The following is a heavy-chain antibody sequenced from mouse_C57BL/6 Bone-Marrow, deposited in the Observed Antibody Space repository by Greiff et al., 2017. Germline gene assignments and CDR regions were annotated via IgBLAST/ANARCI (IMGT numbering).Heavy chain of an antibody. CDR1: GYTFTDYE. CDR3: TRWIYYDYDSYFDY. CDR2: IDPETGGT. D-gene: IGHD2-4*01. V-gene: IGHV1-15*01. Sequence: QVQLQQSGAELVRPGASVTLSCKASGYTFTDYEMHWVKQTPVHGLEWIGAIDPETGGTAYNQKFKGKAILTADKSSSTAYMELRSLTSEDSAVYYCTRWIYYDYDSYFDYWGQGTTLTVSS. J-gene: IGHJ2*01.